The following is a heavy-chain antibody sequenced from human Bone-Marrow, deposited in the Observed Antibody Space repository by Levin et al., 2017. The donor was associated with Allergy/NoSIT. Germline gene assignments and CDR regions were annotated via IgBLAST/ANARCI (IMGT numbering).Heavy chain of an antibody. D-gene: IGHD5-18*01. CDR1: GYTFTGYY. CDR2: INPNSGGT. V-gene: IGHV1-2*02. CDR3: ARGRSYGSTGHFDY. Sequence: GESLKISCKASGYTFTGYYMHWVRQAPGQGLEWMGWINPNSGGTNYAQKFQGRVTMTRDTSISTAYMELSRLRSDDTAVYYCARGRSYGSTGHFDYWGQGTLVTVSS. J-gene: IGHJ4*02.